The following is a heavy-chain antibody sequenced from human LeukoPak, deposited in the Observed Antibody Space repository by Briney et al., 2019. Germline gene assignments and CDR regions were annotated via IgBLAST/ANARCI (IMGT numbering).Heavy chain of an antibody. Sequence: ASVKVSCKASGYTFTSYYMHWVRQAPGQGLEWMGIINPSGGSTSYAQKFQGRVTMTRDMSTSTVYMELSSLRSEDTAVYYCASGGCSGGSCSFYRQFDPWGQGTLVTVSS. CDR1: GYTFTSYY. D-gene: IGHD2-15*01. CDR3: ASGGCSGGSCSFYRQFDP. CDR2: INPSGGST. V-gene: IGHV1-46*01. J-gene: IGHJ5*02.